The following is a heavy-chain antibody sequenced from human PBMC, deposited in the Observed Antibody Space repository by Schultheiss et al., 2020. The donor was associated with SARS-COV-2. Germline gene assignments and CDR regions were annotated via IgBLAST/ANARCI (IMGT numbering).Heavy chain of an antibody. CDR3: AREVVIAVAAPYYYYGMDV. Sequence: LRLSCAISGDSVSSNSAAWNWIRQSPSRGLEWLGRTYYRSKWYNDYAVSVKSRITINPDTSKNQFSLQLNSVTPEDTAVYYCAREVVIAVAAPYYYYGMDVWGQGTTVTVSS. J-gene: IGHJ6*02. CDR2: TYYRSKWYN. CDR1: GDSVSSNSAA. V-gene: IGHV6-1*01. D-gene: IGHD6-19*01.